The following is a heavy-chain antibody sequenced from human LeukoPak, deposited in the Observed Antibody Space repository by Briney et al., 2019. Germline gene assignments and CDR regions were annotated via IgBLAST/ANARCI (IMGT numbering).Heavy chain of an antibody. CDR3: ARAPALRGMDV. Sequence: GGSPRLSCAASGFTFSSYWMHWVRQAPGKGLVWVSRINSDGGSTSYADSVKGRFTISRDNAKNTLYLQMNSLRAEDTAVYYCARAPALRGMDVWGQGTTVTVSS. CDR2: INSDGGST. CDR1: GFTFSSYW. V-gene: IGHV3-74*01. J-gene: IGHJ6*02.